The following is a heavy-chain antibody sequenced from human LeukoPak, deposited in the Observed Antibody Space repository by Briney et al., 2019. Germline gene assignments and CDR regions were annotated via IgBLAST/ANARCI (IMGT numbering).Heavy chain of an antibody. CDR1: GGTFSSYA. D-gene: IGHD4-23*01. J-gene: IGHJ6*03. Sequence: SVKVSCKASGGTFSSYAISWVRQAPGQGLEWMGRIIPIFGTANYAQKFQGRVTITADESTSTAYMELSSLRSEDTAVYYCARGAGNSYYYYYMDVWGKGTTVTVFS. CDR2: IIPIFGTA. CDR3: ARGAGNSYYYYYMDV. V-gene: IGHV1-69*15.